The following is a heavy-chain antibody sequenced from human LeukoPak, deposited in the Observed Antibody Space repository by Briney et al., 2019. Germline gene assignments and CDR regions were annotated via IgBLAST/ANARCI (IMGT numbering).Heavy chain of an antibody. Sequence: GGSLRLSCAASGFTFSSYGMSWVRQAPGKGLEWVSAIIGRGGSTYYADSVKGRFTISRDNSKNTLYLQLNSLRAEDTAVYYCACGGSGSPFDYWGQGTLVTVSS. V-gene: IGHV3-23*01. CDR3: ACGGSGSPFDY. D-gene: IGHD3-10*01. J-gene: IGHJ4*02. CDR1: GFTFSSYG. CDR2: IIGRGGST.